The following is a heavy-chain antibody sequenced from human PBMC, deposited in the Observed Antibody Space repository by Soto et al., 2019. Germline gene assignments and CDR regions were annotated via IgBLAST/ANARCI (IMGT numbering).Heavy chain of an antibody. V-gene: IGHV3-48*03. J-gene: IGHJ4*02. CDR1: GVTCSSYE. CDR3: ARVRLIAARPFDY. CDR2: ISSSGSTI. D-gene: IGHD6-6*01. Sequence: VEPLGLCSAASGVTCSSYEMNWVGQAPVKGLEWVSYISSSGSTIYYAGSVKGRFTISRDNAKNSLYLQMNSLRAEDTAVYYCARVRLIAARPFDYWGQGTLVTVSS.